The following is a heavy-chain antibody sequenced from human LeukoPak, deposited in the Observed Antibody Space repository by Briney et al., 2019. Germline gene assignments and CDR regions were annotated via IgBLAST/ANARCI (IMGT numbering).Heavy chain of an antibody. D-gene: IGHD5-18*01. CDR3: ARAQRGYSYGYYYYYGMDV. CDR2: INHSGST. J-gene: IGHJ6*02. Sequence: SETLSLTCAVYGGSFGGYYWSWIRQPPGKGLEWIGEINHSGSTNYNPSLKSRVTISVDTSKNQFSLKLSSVTAADTAVYYCARAQRGYSYGYYYYYGMDVWGQGTTVTVSS. V-gene: IGHV4-34*01. CDR1: GGSFGGYY.